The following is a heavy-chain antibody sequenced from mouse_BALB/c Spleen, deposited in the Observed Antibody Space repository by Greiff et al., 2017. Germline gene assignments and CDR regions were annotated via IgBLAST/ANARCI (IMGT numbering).Heavy chain of an antibody. Sequence: QVQLQQSGAELAKPGASVKMSCKASGYTFTSYWMHWVKQRPGQGLEWIGYINPSTGYTEYNQKFKDKATLTADKSSSTAYMQLSSLTSEDSAVYYCARSPWEGGYYYAMDYWGQGTSVTVSS. CDR2: INPSTGYT. J-gene: IGHJ4*01. CDR1: GYTFTSYW. D-gene: IGHD4-1*01. CDR3: ARSPWEGGYYYAMDY. V-gene: IGHV1-7*01.